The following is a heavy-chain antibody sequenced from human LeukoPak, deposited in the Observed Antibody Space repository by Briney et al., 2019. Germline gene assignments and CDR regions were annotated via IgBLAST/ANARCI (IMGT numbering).Heavy chain of an antibody. J-gene: IGHJ4*02. V-gene: IGHV3-21*06. D-gene: IGHD3-3*01. CDR1: RFIFSSYS. CDR2: ISDSSSYT. CDR3: ASRTYGVRYFDY. Sequence: GGSLRLSCAASRFIFSSYSMNWVRQAPGKGLEWVSYISDSSSYTYYADSVKGRFTISRDNAKNSLYLQMNSLRAEDTAVYYCASRTYGVRYFDYWGQGTLVTVSS.